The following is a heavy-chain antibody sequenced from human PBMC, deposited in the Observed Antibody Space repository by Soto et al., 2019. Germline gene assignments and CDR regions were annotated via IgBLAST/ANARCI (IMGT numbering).Heavy chain of an antibody. Sequence: QLQLQESGPGLVKPSETLSLTCTVSGGSISSSSYYWGWIRQPPGKGLEWIGTMYYSGSTYYNPSLKSRVPISVDTSKNQFSLKLSSVTAADTAVYYCARQYSYASRFFDYWGQGTLVTVSS. D-gene: IGHD5-18*01. V-gene: IGHV4-39*01. CDR1: GGSISSSSYY. CDR3: ARQYSYASRFFDY. J-gene: IGHJ4*02. CDR2: MYYSGST.